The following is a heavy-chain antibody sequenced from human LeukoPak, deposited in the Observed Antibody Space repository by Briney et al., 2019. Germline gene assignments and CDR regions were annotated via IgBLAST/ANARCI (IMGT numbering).Heavy chain of an antibody. Sequence: SETLSLTCAVYGGSFSSYYWSWIRQPPGKGLEWIGYIYYSGSTSYNPSLKSRVTISVDKSKNQFSLKLTSVTAADTAVYYCARGRDAFDIWGQGTMVTVSS. CDR1: GGSFSSYY. CDR3: ARGRDAFDI. J-gene: IGHJ3*02. V-gene: IGHV4-59*01. CDR2: IYYSGST.